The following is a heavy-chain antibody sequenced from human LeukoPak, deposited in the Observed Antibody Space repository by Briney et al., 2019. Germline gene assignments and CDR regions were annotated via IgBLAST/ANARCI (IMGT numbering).Heavy chain of an antibody. CDR1: GGTFSSYA. D-gene: IGHD3-3*01. CDR3: ARTPYYDFWSGYSDY. J-gene: IGHJ4*02. Sequence: GASVKVSCKASGGTFSSYAISWVRQAPGQGLEWMGGIIPIFGTANYAQKFQGRVTITTDESTSTAYMELRSLRSDDTAVYYCARTPYYDFWSGYSDYWGQGTLVTVSS. V-gene: IGHV1-69*05. CDR2: IIPIFGTA.